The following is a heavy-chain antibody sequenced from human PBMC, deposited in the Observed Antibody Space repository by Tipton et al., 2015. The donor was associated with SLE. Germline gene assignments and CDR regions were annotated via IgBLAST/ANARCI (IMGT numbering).Heavy chain of an antibody. D-gene: IGHD2-15*01. V-gene: IGHV4-59*01. CDR2: IYYSGST. Sequence: TLSLTCTVSGGSISSYNWSWIRQPPGRGLEWIGYIYYSGSTNYNPSLKSRVTISVDTSKNQFSLKLSSVTAADTAVYYCARAEGSWDAFDIWGQGTMVTVSS. CDR1: GGSISSYN. J-gene: IGHJ3*02. CDR3: ARAEGSWDAFDI.